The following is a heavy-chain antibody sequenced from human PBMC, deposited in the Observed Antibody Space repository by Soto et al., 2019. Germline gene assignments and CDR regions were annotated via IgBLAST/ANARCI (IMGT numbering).Heavy chain of an antibody. J-gene: IGHJ6*02. CDR2: IKSDGSRT. Sequence: EVQLVESGGGLVQPGGSLRLSCAASGFTFSTYWMHWVRQTPGKGLVWVAHIKSDGSRTSYADSVKGRFTICREDVKSTLYLQMNSLRAEDAAIYYCARGQWLVGDGYYYGLDVWGQGTTVTVSS. CDR3: ARGQWLVGDGYYYGLDV. D-gene: IGHD6-19*01. V-gene: IGHV3-74*01. CDR1: GFTFSTYW.